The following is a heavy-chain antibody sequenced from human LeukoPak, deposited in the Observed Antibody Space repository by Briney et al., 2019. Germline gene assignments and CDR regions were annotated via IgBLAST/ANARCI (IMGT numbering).Heavy chain of an antibody. CDR3: ARYNSLLRGVTTSDY. Sequence: ASVKVSCKASGYTFTSYYMHWVRQAPGQGLEWMGIINPSGGSTSYAQKFQGRVTMTRDTSTSTVYMELSSLRSEDTAVYYCARYNSLLRGVTTSDYWGQGTLVTVSS. V-gene: IGHV1-46*01. CDR1: GYTFTSYY. J-gene: IGHJ4*02. CDR2: INPSGGST. D-gene: IGHD3-10*01.